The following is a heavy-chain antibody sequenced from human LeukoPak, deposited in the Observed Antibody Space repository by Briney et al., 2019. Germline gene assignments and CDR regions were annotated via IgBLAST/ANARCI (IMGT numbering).Heavy chain of an antibody. CDR3: TREDYDSSGYYSVVYNWFDP. V-gene: IGHV3-49*03. J-gene: IGHJ5*02. CDR2: IRSKAYGGTT. D-gene: IGHD3-22*01. Sequence: PGGSLRLFCTASGFTFGDYAMSWFRQAPGKGLEWVGFIRSKAYGGTTEYAASVKGRFTISRDDSKSIDYLQMNSLKAEDTAVYYCTREDYDSSGYYSVVYNWFDPWGQGTLVTVSS. CDR1: GFTFGDYA.